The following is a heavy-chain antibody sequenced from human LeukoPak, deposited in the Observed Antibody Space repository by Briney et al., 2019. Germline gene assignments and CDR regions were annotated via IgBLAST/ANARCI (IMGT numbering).Heavy chain of an antibody. V-gene: IGHV3-23*01. D-gene: IGHD6-19*01. CDR1: GFTFSSYG. J-gene: IGHJ4*02. Sequence: GGSLRLSCAASGFTFSSYGMSWVRQAPGKGLEWVSAISGSGGSTYYADSVKGRFTISRDNSKNTLYLQMNSLRAEDTAVYYCAKDLSGWYDLGIDYWGQGTLVTVSS. CDR3: AKDLSGWYDLGIDY. CDR2: ISGSGGST.